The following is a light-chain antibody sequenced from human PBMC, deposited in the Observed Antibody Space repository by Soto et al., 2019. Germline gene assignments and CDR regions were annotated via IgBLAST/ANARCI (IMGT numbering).Light chain of an antibody. Sequence: EIVMTQSPATLSVSPGERATLSCRASQSVSSNLAWYQQKPGQAPRLLIYGASTRATGIPARFSGSGSGTEFTLTISSLEPADFAIYYCQQRSSWPPITFGQGTRLEIK. V-gene: IGKV3-15*01. CDR3: QQRSSWPPIT. CDR1: QSVSSN. CDR2: GAS. J-gene: IGKJ5*01.